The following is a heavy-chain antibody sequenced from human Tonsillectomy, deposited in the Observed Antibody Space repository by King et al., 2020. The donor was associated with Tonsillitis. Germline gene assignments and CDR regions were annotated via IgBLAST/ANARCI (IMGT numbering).Heavy chain of an antibody. V-gene: IGHV4-30-4*01. CDR3: ARGGEYYGSGSLSEGDY. J-gene: IGHJ4*02. CDR2: IYYSGST. CDR1: GGSISSGDYY. D-gene: IGHD3-10*01. Sequence: QLQESGPGLVKTSQTLSLTCTVSGGSISSGDYYWSWIRQPPGKGLEWIGYIYYSGSTYYNPSLKSRVTISVDTSKNQFSLKLSSVTAADTAVYYCARGGEYYGSGSLSEGDYWGQGTLVTVSS.